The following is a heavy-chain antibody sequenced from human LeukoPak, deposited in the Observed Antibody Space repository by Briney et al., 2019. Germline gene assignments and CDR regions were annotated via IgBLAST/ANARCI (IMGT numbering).Heavy chain of an antibody. Sequence: ASVKVSCKASGYTFTSYYMHWVRQAPGQGLEWMGIINPSDGSTTYAQKFQGRVTMTRDTSTSTVYMELSSLRSEDTAVYYCARDCISTSCTDAFDIWGQGTMVTVSS. D-gene: IGHD2-2*01. CDR2: INPSDGST. CDR3: ARDCISTSCTDAFDI. J-gene: IGHJ3*02. V-gene: IGHV1-46*01. CDR1: GYTFTSYY.